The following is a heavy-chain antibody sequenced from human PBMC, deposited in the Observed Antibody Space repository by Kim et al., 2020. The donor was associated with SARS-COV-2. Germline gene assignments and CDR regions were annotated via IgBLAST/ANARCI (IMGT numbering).Heavy chain of an antibody. J-gene: IGHJ4*01. D-gene: IGHD3-9*01. CDR1: GDSVNGYY. V-gene: IGHV4-34*01. Sequence: SETLSLTCAVSGDSVNGYYWSWIRQPPGKGLAWIGKITYYRSTNSNPSPNSRVTMSLDSSKCQIPLSLTPLTAAATAAYFCACGRYSDCLFPHYPHYFD. CDR3: ACGRYSDCLFPHYPHYFD. CDR2: ITYYRST.